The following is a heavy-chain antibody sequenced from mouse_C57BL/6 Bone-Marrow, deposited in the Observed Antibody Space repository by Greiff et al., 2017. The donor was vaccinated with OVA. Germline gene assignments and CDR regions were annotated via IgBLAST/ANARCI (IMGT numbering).Heavy chain of an antibody. CDR2: IHPNSGST. CDR3: ARKHLYSMDY. J-gene: IGHJ4*01. CDR1: GYTFTSYW. Sequence: VQLQQPGAELVKPGASVKLSCKASGYTFTSYWMHWVKQRPGQGLEWIGMIHPNSGSTNYNEKFKSKAPLTVDKSASTAYMQLSSLTSEDSAVDYCARKHLYSMDYWGQGTSVTVSS. V-gene: IGHV1-64*01.